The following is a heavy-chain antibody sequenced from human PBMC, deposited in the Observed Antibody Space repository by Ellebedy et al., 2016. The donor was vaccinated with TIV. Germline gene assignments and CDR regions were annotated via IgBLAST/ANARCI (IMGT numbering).Heavy chain of an antibody. J-gene: IGHJ5*02. CDR3: ARGVTTVTLNWFDP. Sequence: SVKVSCXASGGTFSSYAISWVRQAPGQGLEWMGGIIPIFGTANYAQKFQGRVTITADKPTSTAYMELSSLRSEDTAVYYCARGVTTVTLNWFDPWGQGTLVTVSS. V-gene: IGHV1-69*06. D-gene: IGHD4-17*01. CDR2: IIPIFGTA. CDR1: GGTFSSYA.